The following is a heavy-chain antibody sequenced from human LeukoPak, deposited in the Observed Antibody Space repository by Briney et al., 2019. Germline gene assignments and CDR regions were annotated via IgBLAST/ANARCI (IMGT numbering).Heavy chain of an antibody. CDR3: AAAPRDYYFGSGSMGSYFDY. D-gene: IGHD3-10*01. CDR1: GFTFSSYA. J-gene: IGHJ4*02. V-gene: IGHV3-30-3*01. Sequence: PGGSLRLSCAASGFTFSSYAMHWVRQAPGKGLEWVAVISNDGSNKYYADSVKGRFTISRDNSKNTLCVQMNSLRAEDTAVYYCAAAPRDYYFGSGSMGSYFDYWGQGTLVTVSS. CDR2: ISNDGSNK.